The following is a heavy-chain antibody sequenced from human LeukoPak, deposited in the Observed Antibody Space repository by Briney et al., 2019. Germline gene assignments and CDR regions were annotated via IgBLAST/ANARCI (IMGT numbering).Heavy chain of an antibody. CDR2: IRYDGSNK. CDR1: GFTFSSYG. V-gene: IGHV3-30*02. Sequence: GGSLRLSCAASGFTFSSYGMHWVRQAPGKGLEWVAFIRYDGSNKYYADSVKGRFTISRDNSKNTLYLQMNSLRAEDTAVYCCAKDKEQQLVYYYMDVWGKGTTVTVSS. D-gene: IGHD6-13*01. CDR3: AKDKEQQLVYYYMDV. J-gene: IGHJ6*03.